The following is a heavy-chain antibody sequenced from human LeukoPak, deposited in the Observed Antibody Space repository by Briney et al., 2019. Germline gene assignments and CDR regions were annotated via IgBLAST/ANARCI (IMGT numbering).Heavy chain of an antibody. V-gene: IGHV3-30*01. CDR1: GFTFSSYA. D-gene: IGHD4-23*01. J-gene: IGHJ4*02. Sequence: GGSLRLSCAASGFTFSSYAMHWVRQAPGKGLEWVAVISYDGSNKYYADSVKGRFTISRDNSKNTLYLQMNSLRAEDTAVYYCARDFAPDDYGGNAWSLGCGDYWGQGTLVTVSS. CDR3: ARDFAPDDYGGNAWSLGCGDY. CDR2: ISYDGSNK.